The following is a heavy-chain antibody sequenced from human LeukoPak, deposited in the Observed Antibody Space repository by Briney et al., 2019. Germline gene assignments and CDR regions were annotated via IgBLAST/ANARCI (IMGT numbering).Heavy chain of an antibody. V-gene: IGHV1-46*01. CDR1: GYTFTSYY. D-gene: IGHD3-10*01. CDR2: INPSGGST. J-gene: IGHJ4*02. Sequence: ASVKVSCKASGYTFTSYYMDWVRQAPGQGLEWMGIINPSGGSTNYAQKFQGRVTMTRDTSTSTVYMELSSLRSEDTAVYYCATENGDRGSGSYSYRGDYWGQRTLVTVSS. CDR3: ATENGDRGSGSYSYRGDY.